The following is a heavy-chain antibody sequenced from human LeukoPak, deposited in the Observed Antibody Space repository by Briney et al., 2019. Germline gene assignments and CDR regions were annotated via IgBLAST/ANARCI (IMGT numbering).Heavy chain of an antibody. CDR2: ISDSGGS. D-gene: IGHD6-13*01. CDR3: ARVPAAGRGPDY. Sequence: SETLSLTCSVSGGSVSSGISYWSWIRQPPGEGLEWIAYISDSGGSDYNPSLRGRVTISLDTSKNQFSLRLTSVTAADTAVYYCARVPAAGRGPDYWGQGTLVTLSS. J-gene: IGHJ4*02. V-gene: IGHV4-61*01. CDR1: GGSVSSGISY.